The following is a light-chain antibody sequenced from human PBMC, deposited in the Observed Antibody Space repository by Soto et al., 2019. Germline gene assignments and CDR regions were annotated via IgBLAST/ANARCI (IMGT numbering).Light chain of an antibody. CDR1: SSDVGGYNY. J-gene: IGLJ1*01. V-gene: IGLV2-14*01. CDR2: EVS. CDR3: SSYTSSSTGV. Sequence: QSELTQPASVSGPPGQSITISCTGTSSDVGGYNYVSWYQQHPGKAPKLMIYEVSNRPSGVSNRFSGSKSGNTASLTISGLQAEDEADYYCSSYTSSSTGVFGTGTKVTVL.